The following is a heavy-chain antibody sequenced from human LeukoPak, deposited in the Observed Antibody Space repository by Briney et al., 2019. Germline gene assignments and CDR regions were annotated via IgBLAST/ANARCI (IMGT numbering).Heavy chain of an antibody. CDR2: ISSSGTTI. V-gene: IGHV3-11*01. Sequence: GGSLRLSCAASGFTFSDYYMSWIRQAPGKGLEWVSYISSSGTTIYYADSVKGRFTISRDNAKNSLYLQMNSLRAEDTAVYYCASRRDIGSLQPFDSWGQGTLVTVSS. J-gene: IGHJ4*02. CDR3: ASRRDIGSLQPFDS. D-gene: IGHD1-26*01. CDR1: GFTFSDYY.